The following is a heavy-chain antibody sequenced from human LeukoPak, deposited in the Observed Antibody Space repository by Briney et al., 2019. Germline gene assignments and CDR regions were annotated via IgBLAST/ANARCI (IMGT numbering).Heavy chain of an antibody. CDR3: ARHWEDYGDYVHGLDY. CDR2: IYYSGST. CDR1: GGSISSYY. J-gene: IGHJ4*02. D-gene: IGHD4-17*01. V-gene: IGHV4-59*08. Sequence: PSETLSLTCTVSGGSISSYYWSWIRQPPGKGLEWIGYIYYSGSTTYNPSLRSRVTISVDTSKNQFSLKLNSVTAADTAVYYCARHWEDYGDYVHGLDYWGQGTLVTVSS.